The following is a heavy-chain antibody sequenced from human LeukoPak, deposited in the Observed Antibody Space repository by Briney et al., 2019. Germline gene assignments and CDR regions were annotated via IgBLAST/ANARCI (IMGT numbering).Heavy chain of an antibody. CDR3: ARADCSRTSCPLDY. J-gene: IGHJ4*02. CDR1: GGSISSGGYY. D-gene: IGHD2-2*01. CDR2: IYYSGST. Sequence: TLSLTCTVSGGSISSGGYYWSWIRQHPGKGLEWIGYIYYSGSTYYNPSLKSRVTISVDTSKNQFSLKVSSVTAADTAVYYCARADCSRTSCPLDYWGQGTLVPASS. V-gene: IGHV4-31*03.